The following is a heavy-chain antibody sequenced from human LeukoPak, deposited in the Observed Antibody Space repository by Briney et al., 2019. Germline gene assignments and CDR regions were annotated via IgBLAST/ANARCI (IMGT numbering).Heavy chain of an antibody. J-gene: IGHJ4*02. V-gene: IGHV4-34*01. CDR3: ARSARVNYYGSGSQKNPYDY. Sequence: PSETLSLTCAVYGGSFSGYYWSWIRQPPGKGLEWIGEINHSGSTNYNPSLKSRVTISVDTSKKQFSLKLSSVTAADTAVYYCARSARVNYYGSGSQKNPYDYWGQGTLVTVSS. D-gene: IGHD3-10*01. CDR2: INHSGST. CDR1: GGSFSGYY.